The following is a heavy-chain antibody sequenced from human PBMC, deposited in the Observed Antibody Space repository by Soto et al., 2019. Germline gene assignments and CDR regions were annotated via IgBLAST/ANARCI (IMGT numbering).Heavy chain of an antibody. CDR1: GFTFSSYG. CDR2: ISYDGSNK. CDR3: AKEIYYDSSGPKSPLDY. D-gene: IGHD3-22*01. V-gene: IGHV3-30*18. Sequence: QVQLVESGGGVVQPGRSLRLSCAASGFTFSSYGMHWVRQAPGKGLEWVAVISYDGSNKYYADSVKGRFTISRDNSKNTLYLQMNSLRAEDTAVYYCAKEIYYDSSGPKSPLDYWGQGTLVTVSS. J-gene: IGHJ4*02.